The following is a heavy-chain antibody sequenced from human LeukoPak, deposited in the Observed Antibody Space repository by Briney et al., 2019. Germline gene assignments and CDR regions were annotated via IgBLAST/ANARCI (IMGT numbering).Heavy chain of an antibody. CDR2: MYYSGNT. D-gene: IGHD3-10*01. CDR1: GGSISTNACY. J-gene: IGHJ4*02. CDR3: ARGEYYYFSKSYWGFDY. V-gene: IGHV4-61*08. Sequence: PSETLSLTCTVSGGSISTNACYWNWIRQPPGKGLEWIGYMYYSGNTDYNPSLKSRVTIATDASKNQFSLRLSSVIAADTAVYYCARGEYYYFSKSYWGFDYWGQGILVTVSS.